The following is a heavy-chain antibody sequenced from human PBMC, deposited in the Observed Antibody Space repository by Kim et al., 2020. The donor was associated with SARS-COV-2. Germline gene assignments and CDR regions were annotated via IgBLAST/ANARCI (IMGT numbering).Heavy chain of an antibody. CDR3: AAVKYSGYDFWFDP. Sequence: KFQGRVTITADKSTSTAYMELSSLRSEDTAVYYCAAVKYSGYDFWFDPWGQGTLVTVSS. J-gene: IGHJ5*02. D-gene: IGHD5-12*01. V-gene: IGHV1-69*02.